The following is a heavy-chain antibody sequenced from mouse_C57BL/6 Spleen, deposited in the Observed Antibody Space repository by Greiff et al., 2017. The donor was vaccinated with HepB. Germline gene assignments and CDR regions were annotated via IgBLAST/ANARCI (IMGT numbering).Heavy chain of an antibody. CDR3: AREGDYAGEAWFAY. CDR1: GYSITSGYY. CDR2: ISYDGSN. Sequence: EVKLLESGPGLVKPSQSLSLTCSVTGYSITSGYYWNWIRQFPGNKLEWMGYISYDGSNNYNPSLKNRISITRDTSKNQFFLKLNSVTTEDTATYYCAREGDYAGEAWFAYWGQGTLVTVSA. J-gene: IGHJ3*01. D-gene: IGHD2-4*01. V-gene: IGHV3-6*01.